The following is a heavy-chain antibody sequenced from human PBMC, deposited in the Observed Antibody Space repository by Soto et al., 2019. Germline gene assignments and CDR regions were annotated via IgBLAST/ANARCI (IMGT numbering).Heavy chain of an antibody. D-gene: IGHD2-21*02. V-gene: IGHV1-18*01. CDR1: GYTFTSYG. CDR3: AKAEHLYCGGDCYPDY. CDR2: ISAYNGNT. J-gene: IGHJ4*02. Sequence: QVQLVQSGAEVKKPGASVKVSCKASGYTFTSYGISWVRQAPGQGLEWMGWISAYNGNTKNAQKLQGRVTMTTDTPTTXAYMELRSLRSDDTAVYYCAKAEHLYCGGDCYPDYWGQGTLVTVSP.